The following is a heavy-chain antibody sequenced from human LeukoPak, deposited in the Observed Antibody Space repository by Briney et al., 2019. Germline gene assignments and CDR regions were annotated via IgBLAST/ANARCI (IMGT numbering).Heavy chain of an antibody. CDR1: GGSISSDGSS. D-gene: IGHD3-9*01. CDR2: IYHSGST. V-gene: IGHV4-30-2*01. Sequence: PSETLSLTCAVSGGSISSDGSSWSWIRQPPGKGLEWIGYIYHSGSTYYNPSLKSRVTILVDRSRNQFSLKLSSVTAADTAVYYCARTYYDILTGYYFDPWGQGTLVTVSS. CDR3: ARTYYDILTGYYFDP. J-gene: IGHJ5*02.